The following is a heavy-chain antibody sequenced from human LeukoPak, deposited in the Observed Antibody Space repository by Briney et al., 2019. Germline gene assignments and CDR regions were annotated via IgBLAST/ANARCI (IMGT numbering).Heavy chain of an antibody. V-gene: IGHV1-8*01. CDR2: MNPNSGNT. CDR3: ARGPSGRGNSNNYFDY. Sequence: GASVKVSCKASGYTFTSYDINWVRQATGQGLEWMGWMNPNSGNTGYAQKFQGRVTMTRNTSISTAYMELSSLRSEDTAVYYCARGPSGRGNSNNYFDYWGQGTLVTVSS. D-gene: IGHD4-23*01. J-gene: IGHJ4*02. CDR1: GYTFTSYD.